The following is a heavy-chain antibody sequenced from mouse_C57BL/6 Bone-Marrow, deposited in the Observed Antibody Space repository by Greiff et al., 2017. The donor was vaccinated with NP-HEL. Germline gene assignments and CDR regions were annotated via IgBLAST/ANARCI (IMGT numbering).Heavy chain of an antibody. Sequence: QVQLKESGPGLVAPSQSLSITCTVSGFSLTSYGVHWVRQPPGKGLEWLVVIWSDGSTTYNSALKSRLSISKDNSKSQVFLKMNSLQTDDTAMYYCARHNYGSSYDYYAMDYWGQGTSVTVSS. V-gene: IGHV2-6-1*01. CDR1: GFSLTSYG. CDR3: ARHNYGSSYDYYAMDY. CDR2: IWSDGST. D-gene: IGHD1-1*01. J-gene: IGHJ4*01.